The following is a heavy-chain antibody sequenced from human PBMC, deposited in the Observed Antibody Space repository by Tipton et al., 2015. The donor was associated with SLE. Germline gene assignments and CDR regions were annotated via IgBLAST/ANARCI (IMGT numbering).Heavy chain of an antibody. CDR1: RFTFSDYY. J-gene: IGHJ4*02. V-gene: IGHV3-11*04. CDR2: ISSSGNTI. D-gene: IGHD1-1*01. Sequence: GSLRLSCAASRFTFSDYYMSWIRQAPGRGLEWLSYISSSGNTIYYADSVKGRFTVSRDNAKNSLSLQMNSLRAEDTAVYYCARGSEYNLYWGQGTLVTVSS. CDR3: ARGSEYNLY.